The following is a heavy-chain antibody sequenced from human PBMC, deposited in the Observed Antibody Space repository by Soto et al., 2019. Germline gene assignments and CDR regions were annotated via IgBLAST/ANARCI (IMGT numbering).Heavy chain of an antibody. V-gene: IGHV5-10-1*03. CDR3: AILYCSSSTCDSGFDP. J-gene: IGHJ5*02. Sequence: VQLVQSGAEVKKAGESLRISCTGFGYTFTTFWISWVRQMPGRGLEWMGRIDPRDSYTKYSPSFEGHVIISVDQSTRTAYLQWGSLKSSDTAMYYCAILYCSSSTCDSGFDPWGQGTLVTVSS. CDR2: IDPRDSYT. CDR1: GYTFTTFW. D-gene: IGHD2-2*01.